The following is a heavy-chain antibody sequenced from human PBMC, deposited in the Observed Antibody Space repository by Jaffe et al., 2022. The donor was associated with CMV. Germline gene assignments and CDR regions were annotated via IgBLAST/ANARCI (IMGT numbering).Heavy chain of an antibody. CDR2: IPGSGSNT. J-gene: IGHJ4*02. Sequence: EVQLVESGGGLVQPGGSLRLSCTASGFTFGSYAMSWVRQAAGKGLEWVSAIPGSGSNTYYSGSVKGRFTISRDNSKDTLDLQMNSLTAEDTAVYYCAKDVSPYFDTSGFYYNYFDSWGQGVLVTVSS. CDR1: GFTFGSYA. CDR3: AKDVSPYFDTSGFYYNYFDS. D-gene: IGHD3-22*01. V-gene: IGHV3-23*04.